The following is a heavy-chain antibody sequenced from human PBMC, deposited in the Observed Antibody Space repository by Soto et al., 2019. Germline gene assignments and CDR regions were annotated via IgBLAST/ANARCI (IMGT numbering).Heavy chain of an antibody. V-gene: IGHV3-23*01. J-gene: IGHJ4*02. CDR3: AKDRVDTPGYYFDY. Sequence: EVQLLESGGGLVQPGGSLRLSGAACGFTFSSYAMSWVRKAPGKGLEWVSAISGSGGSTYYADSVKGRFTISRDNSKNTLYLQMNSLRAEDTAVYYCAKDRVDTPGYYFDYWGQGTLVTVSS. CDR2: ISGSGGST. CDR1: GFTFSSYA. D-gene: IGHD5-18*01.